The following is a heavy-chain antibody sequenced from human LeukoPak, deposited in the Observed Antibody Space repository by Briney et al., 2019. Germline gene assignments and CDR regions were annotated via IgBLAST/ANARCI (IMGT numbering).Heavy chain of an antibody. D-gene: IGHD5-18*01. CDR3: AKGGGYNYGYVNY. V-gene: IGHV3-23*01. CDR1: GFTFSSYA. CDR2: ISGSGGST. Sequence: PGGSLRLSCAASGFTFSSYAMNWVRQPPGKGLEWVSTISGSGGSTYYADSVKGRFTISRDNSKSTLFLQMNSLRAEDTAVYYCAKGGGYNYGYVNYWGQGTLVTVSS. J-gene: IGHJ4*02.